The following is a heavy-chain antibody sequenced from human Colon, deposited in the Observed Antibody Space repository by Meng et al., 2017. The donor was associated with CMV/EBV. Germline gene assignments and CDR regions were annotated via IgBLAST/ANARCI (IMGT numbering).Heavy chain of an antibody. D-gene: IGHD4-17*01. CDR2: MRGVNSDT. CDR1: GFTFRGYT. J-gene: IGHJ5*02. CDR3: ARKAQYGDYTQWFDP. Sequence: SGFTFRGYTMSWVRQAPGKGLELVSTMRGVNSDTYYAASVKGRFTISRDNSKNMLYLQMNNLRAEDTALYYCARKAQYGDYTQWFDPWGQG. V-gene: IGHV3-23*01.